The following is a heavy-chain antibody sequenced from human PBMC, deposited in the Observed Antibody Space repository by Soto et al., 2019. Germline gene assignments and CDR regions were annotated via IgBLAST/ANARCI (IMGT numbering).Heavy chain of an antibody. V-gene: IGHV4-4*07. CDR3: VRDGSKTLREWFDP. CDR2: IYVSGTT. J-gene: IGHJ5*02. CDR1: GGTISKSF. Sequence: SETLSLTCSVSGGTISKSFWSWVRKPVGRGLEWMGRIYVSGTTDYNPSLRGRITMSVDIVKKTFSLRLTSVTAADTGVYYCVRDGSKTLREWFDPWGQGLKVTVSS.